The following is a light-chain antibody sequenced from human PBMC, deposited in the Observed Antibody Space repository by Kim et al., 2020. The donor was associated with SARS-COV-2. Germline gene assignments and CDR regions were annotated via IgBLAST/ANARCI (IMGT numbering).Light chain of an antibody. CDR3: GTWDDSLDGWV. Sequence: QSVLTQPPSASGTPGQRVKISCSGSSSNIGINPVSWYQLFPGTAPKLLIYDNDRRPSGVPDRISGSKSGTSASLALSGLQSEDEADYYCGTWDDSLDGWVFGGGTKVTVL. J-gene: IGLJ3*02. V-gene: IGLV1-44*01. CDR1: SSNIGINP. CDR2: DND.